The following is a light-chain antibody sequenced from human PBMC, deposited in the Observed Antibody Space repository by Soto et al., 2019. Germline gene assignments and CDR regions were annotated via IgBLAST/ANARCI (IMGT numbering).Light chain of an antibody. J-gene: IGKJ1*01. Sequence: EIVLTQSPGTVSLSPGERATLSCRASQSVSSINFAWYQQKPGQAPRLLIYGASSRATGIPDRFSGSGSGTDFTLTINRLEPEDFAVYFCHQCEISPWTFGQGTKVEMK. CDR2: GAS. CDR3: HQCEISPWT. CDR1: QSVSSIN. V-gene: IGKV3-20*01.